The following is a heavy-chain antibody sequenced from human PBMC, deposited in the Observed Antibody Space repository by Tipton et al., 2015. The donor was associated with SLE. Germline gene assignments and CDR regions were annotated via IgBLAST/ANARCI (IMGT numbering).Heavy chain of an antibody. Sequence: GLVKPSETLSLTCIVSGGSFSSYYWSWVRQPPGRGLEWIGNIYDSGSPNYNPSLKSRVTISVDTSKNQFSLKLRSVTAADTALYYCARDRDGDDRDVLDIWGQGTLVTVSS. CDR1: GGSFSSYY. CDR3: ARDRDGDDRDVLDI. V-gene: IGHV4-59*01. CDR2: IYDSGSP. J-gene: IGHJ3*02. D-gene: IGHD4-17*01.